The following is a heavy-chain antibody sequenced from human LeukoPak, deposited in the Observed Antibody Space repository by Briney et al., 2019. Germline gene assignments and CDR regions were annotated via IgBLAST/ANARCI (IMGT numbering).Heavy chain of an antibody. CDR1: GGSISSYY. CDR3: ARVSPYYYYMVV. V-gene: IGHV4-59*01. Sequence: PETLSLTCTGSGGSISSYYWSWIRQPPGKGLEWIGYIYYSGSTNYNPSLKSRVTISVDTSKNQFSLKLSSVTAADTAVYYCARVSPYYYYMVVWGKGTTVTVSS. J-gene: IGHJ6*03. CDR2: IYYSGST.